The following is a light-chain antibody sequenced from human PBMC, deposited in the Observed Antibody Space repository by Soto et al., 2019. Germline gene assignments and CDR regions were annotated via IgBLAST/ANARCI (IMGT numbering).Light chain of an antibody. CDR3: QQGYKTPYT. J-gene: IGKJ2*01. CDR2: TAS. CDR1: QSISSS. V-gene: IGKV1-39*01. Sequence: DIQMTQSPSSLSASVGDRVTITCRASQSISSSLNWYKQKPGKAPKLLIYTASFLQGGVPSRFSGSGSGTDFNLTITSLQREDFATYSCQQGYKTPYTFGQGTKVEIK.